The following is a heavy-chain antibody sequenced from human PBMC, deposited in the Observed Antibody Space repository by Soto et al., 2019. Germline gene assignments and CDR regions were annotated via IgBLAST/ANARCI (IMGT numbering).Heavy chain of an antibody. CDR3: AREGGIVGATAADY. D-gene: IGHD1-26*01. Sequence: QVQLQESGPGLVKPSQTLSLTCTVSGGSISSGGYYWSWIRQHPGKGLEWIGYIYYSGSTYYNPSPKSRVTIAVDTSKNQFSLKLSSVTAADTAVYYCAREGGIVGATAADYWGQGTLVTVSS. J-gene: IGHJ4*02. CDR2: IYYSGST. CDR1: GGSISSGGYY. V-gene: IGHV4-31*03.